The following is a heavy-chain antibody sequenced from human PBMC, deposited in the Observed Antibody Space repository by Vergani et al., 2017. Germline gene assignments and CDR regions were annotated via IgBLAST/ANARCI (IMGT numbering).Heavy chain of an antibody. CDR2: INAGNGNT. D-gene: IGHD2-2*01. CDR3: ARARVVPAANYFDY. V-gene: IGHV1-3*01. J-gene: IGHJ4*02. CDR1: GYTFTGYY. Sequence: QVQLVQSGAEVKKPGASVKVSCKASGYTFTGYYMHWVRQAPGQGLEWMGWINAGNGNTKYSQKFQGRVTITRDTSASTAYMELSSLRSEDTAVYYCARARVVPAANYFDYWGQGTLVTVSS.